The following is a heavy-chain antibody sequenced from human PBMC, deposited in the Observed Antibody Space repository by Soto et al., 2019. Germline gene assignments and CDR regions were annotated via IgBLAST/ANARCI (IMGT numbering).Heavy chain of an antibody. CDR1: GYTFTSYC. CDR3: ARDTVAAGILEY. Sequence: QVQLVPSGAEVKKPGASVKVSCNASGYTFTSYCISWVRQDPGQGLVWMGWISAYNVNTNYEQKIQGRVTMTTDTFTSTDYMVRRILRFYDTSVFYCARDTVAAGILEYSGQGTLDTVSS. CDR2: ISAYNVNT. J-gene: IGHJ4*02. V-gene: IGHV1-18*01. D-gene: IGHD6-13*01.